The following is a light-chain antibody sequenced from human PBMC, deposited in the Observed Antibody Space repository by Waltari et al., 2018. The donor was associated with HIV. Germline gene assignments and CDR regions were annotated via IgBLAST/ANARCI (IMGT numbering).Light chain of an antibody. J-gene: IGLJ2*01. V-gene: IGLV3-19*01. Sequence: SSEPTQDPAVSVALGQTVRITCQGDSLRIYYASWYQQKPGQAPVLVIYGKNNRPSGIPDRFSDSSSGNTASLTITGAQAEDEADYYCNSRDSSGNHVVFGGGTRLTVL. CDR3: NSRDSSGNHVV. CDR2: GKN. CDR1: SLRIYY.